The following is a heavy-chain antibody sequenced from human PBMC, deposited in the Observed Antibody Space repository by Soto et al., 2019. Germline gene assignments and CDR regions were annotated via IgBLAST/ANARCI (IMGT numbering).Heavy chain of an antibody. D-gene: IGHD6-19*01. V-gene: IGHV4-30-2*01. J-gene: IGHJ5*02. CDR1: GDSYSISTYS. CDR2: IYQSGVT. Sequence: TLSLTCNMSGDSYSISTYSWSWIRQPPGKALQWIGFIYQSGVTSYNPSLASRVSISLDRSNNQCSLKLKSVTAADTAVYFCAGMPYTSGLRFDPWGPGTLVTVSS. CDR3: AGMPYTSGLRFDP.